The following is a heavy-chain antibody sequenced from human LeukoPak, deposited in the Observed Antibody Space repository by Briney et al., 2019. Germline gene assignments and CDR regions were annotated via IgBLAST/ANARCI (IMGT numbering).Heavy chain of an antibody. V-gene: IGHV1-69*04. CDR2: IIPILGIA. Sequence: GASVKVSCKASGGTFSSYAISWVRQAPGQGLEWMGRIIPILGIANYAQKFQGRVTITADKSTSTAYMELSSLRSEDTAVYYCARGPNTASFDYWGQGTLVTVSS. CDR3: ARGPNTASFDY. CDR1: GGTFSSYA. J-gene: IGHJ4*02. D-gene: IGHD5-18*01.